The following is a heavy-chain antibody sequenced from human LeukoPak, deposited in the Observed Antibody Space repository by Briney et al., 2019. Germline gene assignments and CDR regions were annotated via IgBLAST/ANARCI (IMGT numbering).Heavy chain of an antibody. CDR2: ISWNSGSI. Sequence: PGGSLRLSCAASGFTVSSNYMSWVRQAPGKGLEWVSGISWNSGSIGYADSVKGRFTISRDNAKNSLYLQMNSLRAEDTALYYCALYDWLEGFDYWGQGTLVTVSS. CDR3: ALYDWLEGFDY. J-gene: IGHJ4*02. D-gene: IGHD3-9*01. CDR1: GFTVSSNY. V-gene: IGHV3-9*01.